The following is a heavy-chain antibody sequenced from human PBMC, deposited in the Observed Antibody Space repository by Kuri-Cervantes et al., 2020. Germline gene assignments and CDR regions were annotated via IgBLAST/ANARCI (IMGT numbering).Heavy chain of an antibody. D-gene: IGHD3-10*01. V-gene: IGHV3-7*01. Sequence: GESLKISCVVSGFTFSSYVMHWVRRAPGKGLEWVANIKEDGSETYYVDFVKGRFTISRDNAKNSLYLQMNNLRVEDTAVYYCAREGGGYYIDSWGQGTPVTVSS. CDR2: IKEDGSET. CDR1: GFTFSSYV. CDR3: AREGGGYYIDS. J-gene: IGHJ4*02.